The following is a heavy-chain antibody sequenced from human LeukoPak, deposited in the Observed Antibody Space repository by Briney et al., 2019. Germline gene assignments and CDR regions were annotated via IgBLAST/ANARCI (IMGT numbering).Heavy chain of an antibody. CDR2: ISSSGGAA. CDR1: GLTFSSYA. D-gene: IGHD4-17*01. V-gene: IGHV3-23*01. Sequence: GGSLTLSCGVSGLTFSSYAVSWVRQAPGKGLEWVSAISSSGGAAYYADSVKGRFTISRDNSKNTLYLQMNSLRAEDTAVYYCARDFGDSDASDIWGQGTMVTVSS. CDR3: ARDFGDSDASDI. J-gene: IGHJ3*02.